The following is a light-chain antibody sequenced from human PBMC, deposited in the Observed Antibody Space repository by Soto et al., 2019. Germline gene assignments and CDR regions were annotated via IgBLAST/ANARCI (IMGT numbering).Light chain of an antibody. J-gene: IGLJ1*01. V-gene: IGLV2-14*01. CDR2: EVS. CDR3: SSYTTVFTYV. CDR1: SSDVGLYDY. Sequence: QSALTQPASVSGSPGQSITVSCTGTSSDVGLYDYVSWFQQHPGKSPKLIIYEVSHRPSGVSSRFSGSKSGNTASLTISGLQTEDEADYYCSSYTTVFTYVFGTGTKHTVL.